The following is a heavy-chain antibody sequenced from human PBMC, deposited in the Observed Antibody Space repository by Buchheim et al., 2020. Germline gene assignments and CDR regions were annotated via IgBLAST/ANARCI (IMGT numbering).Heavy chain of an antibody. D-gene: IGHD1-26*01. V-gene: IGHV1-46*03. J-gene: IGHJ6*02. CDR1: GYTFTSYY. Sequence: QVQLVQSGAEVKKPGASVKVSCKASGYTFTSYYMHWVRQAPGQGLEWMGIINPSGGSTSYAQKFQGRVTMTRDTSTSTVYMEPSSLRSEDTAVYYCARDRQWELQYYYYYGMDVWGQGTT. CDR3: ARDRQWELQYYYYYGMDV. CDR2: INPSGGST.